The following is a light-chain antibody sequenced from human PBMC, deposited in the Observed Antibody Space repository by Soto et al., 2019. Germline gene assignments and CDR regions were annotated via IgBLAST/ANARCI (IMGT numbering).Light chain of an antibody. J-gene: IGKJ2*01. CDR1: QTISTY. CDR3: QQSHGIPYT. CDR2: AAS. Sequence: DIQMTQSPSSLSASLGDRVTITCRASQTISTYLNWYQQEPGKAPKLLIYAASSLQSGVPTRFSGSGSGTDFTLTISSLQPEDFAAYYYQQSHGIPYTFGQGTKLEIK. V-gene: IGKV1-39*01.